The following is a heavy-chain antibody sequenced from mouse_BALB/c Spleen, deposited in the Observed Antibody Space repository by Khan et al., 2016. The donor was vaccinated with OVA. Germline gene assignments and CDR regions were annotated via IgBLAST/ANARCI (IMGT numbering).Heavy chain of an antibody. CDR3: ARDGGQYYGYEAMDY. Sequence: EVELVESGGGLIQPGGSLRLSCATSGFTFTDYYMSWVRQPPGKALEWLGFIRNKANYYTTEYITSVKGRFTISRDDSQSILYLQMNTLRAEDSATYFCARDGGQYYGYEAMDYWGQGTSVTVSS. CDR1: GFTFTDYY. J-gene: IGHJ4*01. V-gene: IGHV7-3*02. CDR2: IRNKANYYTT. D-gene: IGHD1-2*01.